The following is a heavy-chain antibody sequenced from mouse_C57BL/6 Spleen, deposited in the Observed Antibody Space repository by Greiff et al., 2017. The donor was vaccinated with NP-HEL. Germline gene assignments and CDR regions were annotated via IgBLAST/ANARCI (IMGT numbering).Heavy chain of an antibody. D-gene: IGHD2-4*01. CDR3: ARGRDYDGTWFAY. J-gene: IGHJ3*01. Sequence: EVKLMESGGGLVKPGGSLKLSCAASGFTFSDYGMHWVRQAPEKGLEWVAYISSGSSTIYYADTVKGRFTISRDNAKNTLFLQMTSLRSEDTAMYYCARGRDYDGTWFAYWGQGTLVTVSA. CDR2: ISSGSSTI. V-gene: IGHV5-17*01. CDR1: GFTFSDYG.